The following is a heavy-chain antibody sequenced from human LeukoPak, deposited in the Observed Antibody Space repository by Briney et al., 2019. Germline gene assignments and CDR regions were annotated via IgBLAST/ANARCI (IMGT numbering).Heavy chain of an antibody. CDR2: IWYDGSNK. V-gene: IGHV3-33*01. D-gene: IGHD3-3*01. CDR1: GFTFSSYG. CDR3: AREYDFWSSAGFDY. Sequence: PGRSLRLSCAASGFTFSSYGMHWVRQAPGKGLEWVAVIWYDGSNKYYADSVKGRFTISRDNSKNTLYLQMNSLRAEDTAVYNCAREYDFWSSAGFDYWGQGTLVTVSS. J-gene: IGHJ4*02.